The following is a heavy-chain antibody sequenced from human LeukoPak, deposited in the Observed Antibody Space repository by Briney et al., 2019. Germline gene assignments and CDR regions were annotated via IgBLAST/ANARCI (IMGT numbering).Heavy chain of an antibody. CDR2: ISSSSSYI. V-gene: IGHV3-21*01. CDR1: GFTFSSYS. J-gene: IGHJ4*02. CDR3: AKGWGLGFSWDCSGGSCYSGDRDYFDY. Sequence: KTGGSLRLSCAASGFTFSSYSMNWVRQAPGKGLEWVSSISSSSSYIYYADSVKGRFTISRDNSKNTLYLQMNSLRAEDTAVYYCAKGWGLGFSWDCSGGSCYSGDRDYFDYWGQGTLVTVSS. D-gene: IGHD2-15*01.